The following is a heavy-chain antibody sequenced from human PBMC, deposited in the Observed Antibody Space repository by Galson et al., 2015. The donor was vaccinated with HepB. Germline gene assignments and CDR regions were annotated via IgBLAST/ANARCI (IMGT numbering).Heavy chain of an antibody. Sequence: SLRLSCAASGFRFRSFAMSWVRQAPGKGLEWVSTISGSGDNTYYADSVRGRFIISRDNSKSTLHLQMSGLKAEDTAVYYCAKGIGAVAGGDFGSWGQGTLVAVSS. CDR3: AKGIGAVAGGDFGS. D-gene: IGHD6-19*01. J-gene: IGHJ4*02. CDR1: GFRFRSFA. V-gene: IGHV3-23*01. CDR2: ISGSGDNT.